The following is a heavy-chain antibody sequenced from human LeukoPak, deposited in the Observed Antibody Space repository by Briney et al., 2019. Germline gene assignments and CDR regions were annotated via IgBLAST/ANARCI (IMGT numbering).Heavy chain of an antibody. Sequence: GESLKISCEASGYTFTHQWIGWVRPMPGAGLGWGGIIYPRDSDTIYSPSFQGHVTISADTSINTAYLEWRSLEASDTAMYYCARHSDVVGAIWGQGTQVTVSS. CDR1: GYTFTHQW. D-gene: IGHD3-16*01. CDR2: IYPRDSDT. V-gene: IGHV5-51*01. CDR3: ARHSDVVGAI. J-gene: IGHJ4*02.